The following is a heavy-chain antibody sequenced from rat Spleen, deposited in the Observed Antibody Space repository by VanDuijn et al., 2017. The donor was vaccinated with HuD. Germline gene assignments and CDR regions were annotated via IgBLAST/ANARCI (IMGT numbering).Heavy chain of an antibody. CDR1: GFTFSDYY. CDR2: ISYDGSST. CDR3: ARHVDYSSYTDWFAY. V-gene: IGHV5-29*01. D-gene: IGHD1-2*01. J-gene: IGHJ3*01. Sequence: EVQLVESDGGLVQPGRSLKLSCAASGFTFSDYYMAWVRQAPTKGLEWVATISYDGSSTYYRDSVKGRFTISRDNAKNTQYLQMDSLRSEDTATYYCARHVDYSSYTDWFAYWGQGTLVTVSS.